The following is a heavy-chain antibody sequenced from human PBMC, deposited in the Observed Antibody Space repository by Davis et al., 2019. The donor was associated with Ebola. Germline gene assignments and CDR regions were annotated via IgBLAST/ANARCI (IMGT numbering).Heavy chain of an antibody. J-gene: IGHJ6*03. Sequence: PSETLSLTCTVSGGSISSGGYYWSWIRQHPGKGLEWIGYIYYSGSTNYNPSLKSRVTISVDTSKNQFSLKLSSVTAADTAVYYCARSFGGYYLGYYYMDVWGKGTTVTVSS. D-gene: IGHD3-3*01. CDR3: ARSFGGYYLGYYYMDV. CDR1: GGSISSGGYY. V-gene: IGHV4-31*03. CDR2: IYYSGST.